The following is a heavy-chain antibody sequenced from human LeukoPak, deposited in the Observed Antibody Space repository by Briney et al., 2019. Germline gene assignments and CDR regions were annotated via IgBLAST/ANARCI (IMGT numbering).Heavy chain of an antibody. CDR3: ARDRGDPRWNHYYYYGMDV. D-gene: IGHD4-23*01. V-gene: IGHV4-59*01. Sequence: SETLSLTCTVSGGSISSYYWSWIRQPPGKGLEWIGYIYYSGSTNYNPSLKSRVTISVDTSKNQFSLKLSSVTAADTAVYYCARDRGDPRWNHYYYYGMDVWGQGTTVTVSS. J-gene: IGHJ6*02. CDR1: GGSISSYY. CDR2: IYYSGST.